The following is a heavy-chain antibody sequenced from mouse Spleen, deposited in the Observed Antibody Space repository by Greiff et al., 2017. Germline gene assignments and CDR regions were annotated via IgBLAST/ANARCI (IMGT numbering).Heavy chain of an antibody. V-gene: IGHV1-55*01. J-gene: IGHJ3*01. CDR2: IYPGSGST. Sequence: QVQLKESAAELVKPGASVKMSCKASGYTFTSYWITWVKQRPGQGLEWIGDIYPGSGSTNYNEKFKSKATLTVDTSSSTAYMQLSSLTSEDSAVYYCARSGTGSFAYWGQGTLVTVSA. CDR3: ARSGTGSFAY. CDR1: GYTFTSYW. D-gene: IGHD4-1*01.